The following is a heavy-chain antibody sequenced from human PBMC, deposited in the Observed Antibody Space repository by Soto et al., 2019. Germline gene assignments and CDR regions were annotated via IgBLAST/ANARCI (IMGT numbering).Heavy chain of an antibody. CDR2: IYYSGST. J-gene: IGHJ6*03. D-gene: IGHD2-15*01. CDR3: ARKAYPEVVVAATLRYYYYMDV. V-gene: IGHV4-31*03. CDR1: GGSISSGGYY. Sequence: SETLSLTCTVSGGSISSGGYYWSWIRQHPRKGLEWIGYIYYSGSTYYNPSLKSRVTISVDTSKNQFSLKLSSVTAADTAVYYCARKAYPEVVVAATLRYYYYMDVWGKGTTVTVSS.